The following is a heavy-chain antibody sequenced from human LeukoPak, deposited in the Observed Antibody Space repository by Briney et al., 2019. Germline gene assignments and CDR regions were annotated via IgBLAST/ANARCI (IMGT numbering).Heavy chain of an antibody. J-gene: IGHJ3*02. CDR2: IYTSGST. Sequence: PSQTLSLTCTVSGGSISGGSYYWSWIRQPAGKGLEWIGRIYTSGSTNYNPSLKSRVTISVDTSKNQFSLKLSSVTAADTAVYYCARDSRITMIVAPFDIWGQGTIVTVSS. D-gene: IGHD3-22*01. V-gene: IGHV4-61*02. CDR3: ARDSRITMIVAPFDI. CDR1: GGSISGGSYY.